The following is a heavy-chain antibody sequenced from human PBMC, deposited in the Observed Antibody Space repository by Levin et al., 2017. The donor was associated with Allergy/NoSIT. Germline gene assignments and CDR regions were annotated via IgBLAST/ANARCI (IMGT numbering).Heavy chain of an antibody. CDR2: IYSTGGT. Sequence: SQTLSLTCTVSGGSIRGYYWSWVRQPPGKGLEWIGYIYSTGGTNYNPSLKSRVTMSVDTSKSQFSLTLNSVTAADTAVYFCARDRGGGEWFFDSWGHGTLVIVSS. J-gene: IGHJ4*01. D-gene: IGHD3-16*01. CDR3: ARDRGGGEWFFDS. V-gene: IGHV4-59*01. CDR1: GGSIRGYY.